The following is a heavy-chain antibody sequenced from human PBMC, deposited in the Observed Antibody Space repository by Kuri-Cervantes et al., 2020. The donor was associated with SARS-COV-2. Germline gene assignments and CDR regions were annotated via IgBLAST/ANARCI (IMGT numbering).Heavy chain of an antibody. V-gene: IGHV3-48*02. D-gene: IGHD3-3*01. Sequence: GGSLRLSCAASGFSFSSYSMNWVRQAPGKGLERVSYISRSSSNIYYADSVEARFTISRDNAKNSLYLQMHSLRDEDAAVYFCARDPGAHGGDLYFDYWGQGTLVTVSS. CDR2: ISRSSSNI. J-gene: IGHJ4*02. CDR1: GFSFSSYS. CDR3: ARDPGAHGGDLYFDY.